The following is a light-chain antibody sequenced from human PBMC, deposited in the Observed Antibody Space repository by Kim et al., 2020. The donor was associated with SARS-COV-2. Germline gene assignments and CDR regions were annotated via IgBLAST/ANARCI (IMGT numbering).Light chain of an antibody. CDR3: NSRDSSGNHLRV. CDR2: GKN. CDR1: SLRSYY. V-gene: IGLV3-19*01. J-gene: IGLJ3*02. Sequence: LGQTVRITCQGDSLRSYYASWDQQKQGQAPVLVIYGKNNRPSGIPDRFSGSSSGNTASLTITGAQAEDEADYYCNSRDSSGNHLRVFGGGTQLTVL.